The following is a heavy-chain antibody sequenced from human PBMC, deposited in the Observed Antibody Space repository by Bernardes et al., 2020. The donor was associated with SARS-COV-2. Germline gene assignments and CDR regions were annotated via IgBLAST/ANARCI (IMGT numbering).Heavy chain of an antibody. D-gene: IGHD1-26*01. CDR1: GFSFGTYS. J-gene: IGHJ4*02. Sequence: GGSLRLSCETSGFSFGTYSMKWVRQAPGKGLEYVASISRLSTSIYYSGSVEGRFTVSRDNPKNSLFLEMTNLRVEDTAVYYCARLIGNHDDYWGQGTLVTVSS. CDR3: ARLIGNHDDY. CDR2: ISRLSTSI. V-gene: IGHV3-21*01.